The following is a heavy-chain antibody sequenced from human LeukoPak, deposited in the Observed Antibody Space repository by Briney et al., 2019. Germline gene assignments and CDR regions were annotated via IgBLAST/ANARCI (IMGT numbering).Heavy chain of an antibody. J-gene: IGHJ3*02. CDR3: ARQDTAGTTSALDI. CDR2: INPSSGDT. CDR1: GYTFTGYY. V-gene: IGHV1-2*02. D-gene: IGHD1-1*01. Sequence: GASLKVSCKASGYTFTGYYMHWVRQAPGQGLEWMGWINPSSGDTNYEQKFQGRVTMTRDTSISTAYMEMSRLRSDDTAVYYCARQDTAGTTSALDIWGQGTMVTVSS.